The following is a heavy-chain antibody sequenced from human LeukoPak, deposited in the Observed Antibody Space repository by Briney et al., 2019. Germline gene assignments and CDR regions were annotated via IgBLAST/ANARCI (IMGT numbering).Heavy chain of an antibody. CDR1: GYTFTDYY. D-gene: IGHD7-27*01. CDR2: INPNSGGT. V-gene: IGHV1-2*02. CDR3: ARVSSNWDTYFHY. Sequence: ASVKVSCKASGYTFTDYYIHWVRQAPGQGLEWMGWINPNSGGTNYAQKFQGRVTMTRDTSITTAYMELSGLRSDDTAVFYCARVSSNWDTYFHYWGQGSLDTVSS. J-gene: IGHJ4*02.